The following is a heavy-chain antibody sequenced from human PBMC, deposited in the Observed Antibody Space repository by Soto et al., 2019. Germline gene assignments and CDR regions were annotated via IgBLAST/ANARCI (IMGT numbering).Heavy chain of an antibody. CDR3: ASGPYCSRTSCARVWNYGMDG. Sequence: PRESLKISCNGSGYSFTSYWISWVRQMPGKGLEWMGRIDPSDSYTNYSPSFQGHVTISADKSISTAYLQWSSLKASDTAMYYCASGPYCSRTSCARVWNYGMDGWTQRTTVTVSS. J-gene: IGHJ6*02. CDR2: IDPSDSYT. D-gene: IGHD2-2*01. V-gene: IGHV5-10-1*01. CDR1: GYSFTSYW.